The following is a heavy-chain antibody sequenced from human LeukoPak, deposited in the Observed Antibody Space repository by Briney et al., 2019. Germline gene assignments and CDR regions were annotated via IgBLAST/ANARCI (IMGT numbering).Heavy chain of an antibody. CDR3: ARDLGFTYYDFWSGYFMGDAFDI. J-gene: IGHJ3*02. CDR1: GGSISSGSYY. V-gene: IGHV4-61*02. D-gene: IGHD3-3*01. Sequence: SETLSLTCTVSGGSISSGSYYWSWMRQPAGKGLEWIGRIYTSGSTNYNPSLKSRVTISVDTSKNQFSLKLSSVTAADTAVYYCARDLGFTYYDFWSGYFMGDAFDIWGQGTMVTVSS. CDR2: IYTSGST.